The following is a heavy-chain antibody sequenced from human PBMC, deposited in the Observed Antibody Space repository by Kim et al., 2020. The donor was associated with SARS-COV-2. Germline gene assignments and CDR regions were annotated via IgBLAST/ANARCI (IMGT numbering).Heavy chain of an antibody. Sequence: DSVKGRFTISRDNAKNTLYLQMNSLRAEDTAVYYCAQTTRGYYYYGMDVWGQGTTVTVSS. J-gene: IGHJ6*02. D-gene: IGHD1-7*01. V-gene: IGHV3-74*01. CDR3: AQTTRGYYYYGMDV.